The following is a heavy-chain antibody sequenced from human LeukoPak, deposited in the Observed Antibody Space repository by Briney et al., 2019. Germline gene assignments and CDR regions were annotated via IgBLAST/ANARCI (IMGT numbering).Heavy chain of an antibody. D-gene: IGHD3-22*01. V-gene: IGHV3-30*18. CDR3: AKGEYYYDSSGYYYFDY. CDR1: GLTFSSYG. J-gene: IGHJ4*02. Sequence: PGGSLRLSCAASGLTFSSYGMHWVRQAPGKGLEWVAVISYDGSNKYYTDSVKGRFTISRDNSKNTLYLQMNSLRAEDTAVYYCAKGEYYYDSSGYYYFDYWGQGTLVTVSS. CDR2: ISYDGSNK.